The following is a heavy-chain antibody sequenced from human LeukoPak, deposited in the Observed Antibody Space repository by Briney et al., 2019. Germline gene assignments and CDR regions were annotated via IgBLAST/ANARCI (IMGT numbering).Heavy chain of an antibody. CDR3: ARAGYSSSWSSPPDY. V-gene: IGHV4-30-2*01. CDR1: GGSISSGGYY. D-gene: IGHD6-13*01. J-gene: IGHJ4*02. CDR2: IYHSGST. Sequence: SENLSLTCTVSGGSISSGGYYWSWIRQPPGKGLEWIGYIYHSGSTYYNPSLKSRVTISVDRSKNQFSLKLSSVTAADTAVYYCARAGYSSSWSSPPDYWGQGTLVTVSS.